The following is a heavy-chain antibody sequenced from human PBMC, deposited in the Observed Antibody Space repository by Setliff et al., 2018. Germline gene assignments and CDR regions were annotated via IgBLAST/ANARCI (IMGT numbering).Heavy chain of an antibody. CDR2: IMAIFGPA. Sequence: GASVKVSCKASGGTFSSYGIAWVRQAPGQGLEWMGGIMAIFGPANYAQMFQGRFTVSRDNAKNSLYLQMDSLRVEDTAVYYCIDGRNRAWGVYWGQGTLVTVSS. J-gene: IGHJ4*02. V-gene: IGHV1-69*05. CDR3: IDGRNRAWGVY. D-gene: IGHD7-27*01. CDR1: GGTFSSYG.